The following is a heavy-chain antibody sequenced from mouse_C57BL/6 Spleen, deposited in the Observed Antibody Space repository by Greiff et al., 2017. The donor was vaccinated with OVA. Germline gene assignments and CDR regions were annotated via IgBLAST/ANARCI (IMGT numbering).Heavy chain of an antibody. CDR2: IDPSDSYT. J-gene: IGHJ4*01. Sequence: QVQLQQPGAELVMPGASVKLSCKASGYTFTSYWMHWVKQRPGQGLEWIGEIDPSDSYTNYNQKFKGKSTLTVDKSSSTAYMQLSSLTSEDSAVYYCARSRSYTYAMDYWGQGTSVTVSS. V-gene: IGHV1-69*01. D-gene: IGHD2-12*01. CDR1: GYTFTSYW. CDR3: ARSRSYTYAMDY.